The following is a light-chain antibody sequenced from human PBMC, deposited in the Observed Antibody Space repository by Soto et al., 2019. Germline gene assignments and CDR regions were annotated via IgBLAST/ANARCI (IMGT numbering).Light chain of an antibody. CDR2: KAS. J-gene: IGKJ2*01. CDR1: QSISTW. CDR3: QQYDNYPT. V-gene: IGKV1-5*03. Sequence: DFQMTQSPSTLSASVGDRVTITCRAGQSISTWVAWYQQKPGKAPKLLIYKASSLESGVPSRFSGSGSGTEFTLTISSLQPDDFATYYCQQYDNYPTFGQGTKVDIK.